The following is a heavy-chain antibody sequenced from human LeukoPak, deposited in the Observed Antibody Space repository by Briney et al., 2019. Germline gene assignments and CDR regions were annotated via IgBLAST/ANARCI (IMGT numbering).Heavy chain of an antibody. CDR3: AKGGATVIDY. Sequence: GGSLSLSCAASGFTFSNYWMHWVRQAPGKGLVWVSRINSDGSSTTSADSVKGRFTISRDNAKNTLYLQMNSLRAEDTAVYYCAKGGATVIDYWGQGTLVTVSS. J-gene: IGHJ4*02. V-gene: IGHV3-74*01. CDR1: GFTFSNYW. CDR2: INSDGSST. D-gene: IGHD4-17*01.